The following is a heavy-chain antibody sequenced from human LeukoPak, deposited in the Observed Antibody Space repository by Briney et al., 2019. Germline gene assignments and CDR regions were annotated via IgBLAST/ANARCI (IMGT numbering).Heavy chain of an antibody. CDR1: GYTFTGYY. CDR3: ARVVGSSWDRPYFDY. J-gene: IGHJ4*02. D-gene: IGHD6-13*01. V-gene: IGHV1-2*02. Sequence: ASVKVSRKASGYTFTGYYMHWVRQAPGQGLEWMGWINSNSGGTNYAQKFQGRVTMTRDTSISTAYMELSRLRSDDTAVYYCARVVGSSWDRPYFDYWGQGTLVTVSS. CDR2: INSNSGGT.